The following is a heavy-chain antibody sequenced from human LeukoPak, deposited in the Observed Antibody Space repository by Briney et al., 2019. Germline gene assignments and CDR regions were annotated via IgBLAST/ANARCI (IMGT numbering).Heavy chain of an antibody. CDR2: IYYSGGT. CDR1: GGSISSYY. Sequence: KPSETLSLTCTVSGGSISSYYWTWIRQPPGKGLGWIGYIYYSGGTNSNPSLKSRVTISVDTSKNQYSLKLSSVTAADTAVYYCARDRGFSYDLDYWGQGTLVTVSS. J-gene: IGHJ4*02. CDR3: ARDRGFSYDLDY. V-gene: IGHV4-59*01. D-gene: IGHD5-18*01.